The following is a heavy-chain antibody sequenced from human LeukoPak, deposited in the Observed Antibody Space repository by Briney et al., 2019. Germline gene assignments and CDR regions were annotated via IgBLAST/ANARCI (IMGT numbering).Heavy chain of an antibody. D-gene: IGHD6-13*01. CDR3: ARTTEAHSWRTRYYGCYRDV. CDR1: LGSISIHY. V-gene: IGHV4-59*11. CDR2: IYYTGST. Sequence: PSESLSLTRAVSLGSISIHYWSWIPHPPGKGLECSAHIYYTGSTNYNPSLKSRVNISVDASKNQFSLKLSSVTAADTAVYYCARTTEAHSWRTRYYGCYRDVWGKGTRVSVS. J-gene: IGHJ6*03.